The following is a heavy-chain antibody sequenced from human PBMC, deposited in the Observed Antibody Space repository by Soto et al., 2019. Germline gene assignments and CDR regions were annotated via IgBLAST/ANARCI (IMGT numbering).Heavy chain of an antibody. V-gene: IGHV3-74*01. CDR2: INGDGTTT. CDR3: ARLTGWFEGEVDY. CDR1: GFTFSSYW. D-gene: IGHD6-19*01. Sequence: EVQLVESGGGLVQPGGSLRLSCAASGFTFSSYWMHWVRQDPGKGLVWVSRINGDGTTTGYAYCVKGRFSSSRDSAKNTLYLQMSSLRAEDTAVYYCARLTGWFEGEVDYWGQGNLVTVSS. J-gene: IGHJ4*02.